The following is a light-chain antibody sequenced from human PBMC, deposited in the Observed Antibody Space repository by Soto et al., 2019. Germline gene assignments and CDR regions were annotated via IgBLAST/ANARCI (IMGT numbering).Light chain of an antibody. Sequence: QSALTQPASVSGSPGQSITISCTGTSIDVGSYNYVSSYQQHPGKAPKLIIYEVSDRPSGISSRFSGSKSGNTASLTISGLQTEDEADYYCSSYTSSRALFGTGTKVTVL. V-gene: IGLV2-14*01. J-gene: IGLJ1*01. CDR1: SIDVGSYNY. CDR2: EVS. CDR3: SSYTSSRAL.